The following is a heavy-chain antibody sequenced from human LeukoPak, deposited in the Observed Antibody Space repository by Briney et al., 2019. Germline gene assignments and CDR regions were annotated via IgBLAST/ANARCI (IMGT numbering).Heavy chain of an antibody. J-gene: IGHJ4*02. D-gene: IGHD3-10*01. CDR1: GYTFTGYY. CDR2: INPNSGGT. Sequence: ASVKVSCKASGYTFTGYYMHWVRQAPGQGLEWMGWINPNSGGTNYAQKFQGRDTMTRDTSISTAYMELSRLRSDDTAVYYCARIRRDYYGSGSYYYPFDYWGQGTLVTVSS. CDR3: ARIRRDYYGSGSYYYPFDY. V-gene: IGHV1-2*02.